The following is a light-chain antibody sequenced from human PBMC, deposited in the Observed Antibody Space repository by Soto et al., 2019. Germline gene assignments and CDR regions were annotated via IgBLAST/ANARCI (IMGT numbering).Light chain of an antibody. CDR1: QGISSY. V-gene: IGKV1-9*01. J-gene: IGKJ5*01. CDR2: TAS. Sequence: DIQLTQSPSFLSASVGDRATITCRASQGISSYLAWYQQKPGKAPNLLIHTASTLQSGVPSRFSGSGSGTEFTLTISSLQPEDFATYYCQQRSSYPITFGQGTRLEIK. CDR3: QQRSSYPIT.